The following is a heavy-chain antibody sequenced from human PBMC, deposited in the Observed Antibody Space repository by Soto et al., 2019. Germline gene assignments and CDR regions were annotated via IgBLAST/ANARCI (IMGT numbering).Heavy chain of an antibody. CDR3: ARLPFWYFDL. Sequence: QMHLQESGPGLVKPPETLSLTCAVSGGSISRSSYYWGWVCQPPGKGLEWIGSVYYTGTTYYNPSLKSRVSISVDTSDNQFSLTATSVTAADTAVYYCARLPFWYFDLWGRGSLVSVSS. CDR2: VYYTGTT. CDR1: GGSISRSSYY. J-gene: IGHJ2*01. V-gene: IGHV4-39*01.